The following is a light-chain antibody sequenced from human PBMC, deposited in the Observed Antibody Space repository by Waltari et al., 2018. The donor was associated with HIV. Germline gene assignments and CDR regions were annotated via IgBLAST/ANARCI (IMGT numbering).Light chain of an antibody. CDR1: QSISTS. CDR2: TAT. V-gene: IGKV1-39*01. CDR3: QQSYSNSRT. Sequence: DIQLTQYPSSLSAFVGDRVTITCRASQSISTSLNWYQQKPRKAPYPLLFTATYLESGIPSRFSGSGSWTDFTLTINSLHPEDFATYYCQQSYSNSRTFGGGTKVEIK. J-gene: IGKJ4*01.